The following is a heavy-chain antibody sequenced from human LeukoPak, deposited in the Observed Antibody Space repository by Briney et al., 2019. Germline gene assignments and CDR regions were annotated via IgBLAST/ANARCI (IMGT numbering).Heavy chain of an antibody. CDR1: GFTFSSYW. CDR2: IKQDGSEK. CDR3: AKPPRGYYDSSGYYDY. V-gene: IGHV3-7*03. D-gene: IGHD3-22*01. Sequence: PGGSLRLSCAASGFTFSSYWMSWVRQAPGKGLEWVANIKQDGSEKYYVDSVKGRFTISRDNSKNTLYLQMNSLRAEDTAVYYCAKPPRGYYDSSGYYDYWGQGTLVTVSS. J-gene: IGHJ4*02.